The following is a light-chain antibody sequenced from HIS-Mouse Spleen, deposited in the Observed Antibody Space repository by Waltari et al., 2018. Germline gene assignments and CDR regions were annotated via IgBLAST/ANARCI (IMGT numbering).Light chain of an antibody. J-gene: IGLJ1*01. V-gene: IGLV1-47*01. CDR2: RNN. CDR1: SSNIGSNY. CDR3: AAWDDSLSGYV. Sequence: QSVLTQPPSASGTPGQRVTIPCSGSSSNIGSNYVYWYQQLPGTAPKLLIYRNNQRPSGVPCRFSGSKSGTSASLAISGLRSEDEADYYCAAWDDSLSGYVFGTGTKVTVL.